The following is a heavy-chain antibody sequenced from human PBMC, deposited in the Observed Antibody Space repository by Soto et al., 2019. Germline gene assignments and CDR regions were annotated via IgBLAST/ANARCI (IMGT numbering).Heavy chain of an antibody. CDR1: GFTFSSYA. D-gene: IGHD4-17*01. J-gene: IGHJ4*02. CDR3: AKSLALSKDYGGDY. CDR2: ISGSGGST. Sequence: GESLKISCAASGFTFSSYAMSWVRQAPGKGLEWVSAISGSGGSTYYADSVKGRFTISRDNSKNTLYLQMNSLRAEDTAVYYCAKSLALSKDYGGDYWGQGTLVTVSS. V-gene: IGHV3-23*01.